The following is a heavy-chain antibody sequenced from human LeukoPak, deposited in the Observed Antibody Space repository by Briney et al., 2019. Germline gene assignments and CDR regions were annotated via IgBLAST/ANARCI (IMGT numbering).Heavy chain of an antibody. Sequence: SETLSLTCTVSGGSISSYYWSWIRQPAGKGLEWIGRIYTSGSTNYNPSLKSRVTMSVDTSKNQFSLKLSSVTAADTAVYYCARTAGIQLWLNYLDYWGQGTLVTVSS. J-gene: IGHJ4*02. CDR1: GGSISSYY. D-gene: IGHD5-18*01. V-gene: IGHV4-4*07. CDR3: ARTAGIQLWLNYLDY. CDR2: IYTSGST.